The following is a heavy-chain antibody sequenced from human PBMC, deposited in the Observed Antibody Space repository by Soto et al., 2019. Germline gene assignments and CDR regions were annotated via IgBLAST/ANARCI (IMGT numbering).Heavy chain of an antibody. J-gene: IGHJ3*02. Sequence: ASVKVSCKASGYTFTSYYMHWVRQAPGQGLEWMGIINPSGGSTSYAQKFQGRVTMTRDTSTSTVYMELSSLRSEDTAVYYCARESAGDYDSSGYGAFDIWGQGTMVTVSS. CDR1: GYTFTSYY. V-gene: IGHV1-46*03. CDR2: INPSGGST. CDR3: ARESAGDYDSSGYGAFDI. D-gene: IGHD3-22*01.